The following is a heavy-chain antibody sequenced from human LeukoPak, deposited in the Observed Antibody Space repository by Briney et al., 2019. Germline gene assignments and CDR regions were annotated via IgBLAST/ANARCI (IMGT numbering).Heavy chain of an antibody. D-gene: IGHD3-22*01. V-gene: IGHV4-59*08. Sequence: SETLSLTCTVSGGSISSYYWSWIRQPPGKGLEWIGYINYSGSTKYNSSLKSRVTISVDTSKNQFSLKLSSVTAADTAVYYCARRDTMIVAHDYWGQGTLATVSS. J-gene: IGHJ4*02. CDR1: GGSISSYY. CDR2: INYSGST. CDR3: ARRDTMIVAHDY.